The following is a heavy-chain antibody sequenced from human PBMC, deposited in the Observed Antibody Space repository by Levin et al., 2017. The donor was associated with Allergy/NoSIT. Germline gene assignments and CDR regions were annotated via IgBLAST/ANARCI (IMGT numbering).Heavy chain of an antibody. CDR3: AVSSSGRLSAFEI. J-gene: IGHJ3*02. CDR1: GFTISSYI. D-gene: IGHD6-19*01. Sequence: GSLRLSCGASGFTISSYIINWVRPAPGKGLEWVSFISSSSSYIYYADAVKARFTISRDNAKNSLYLQMNRLRAEDTALYCCAVSSSGRLSAFEIWGQGTMVTVSS. CDR2: ISSSSSYI. V-gene: IGHV3-21*01.